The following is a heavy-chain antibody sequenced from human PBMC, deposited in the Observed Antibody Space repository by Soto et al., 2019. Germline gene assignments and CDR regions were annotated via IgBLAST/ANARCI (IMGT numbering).Heavy chain of an antibody. CDR3: AREGVAAPYYYYGMDV. CDR2: ISYTGST. Sequence: ESLSLTCPVCGDSIRSYYWSWIRQPPGKGLEWIGYISYTGSTHYNPSLKSRVTISADTSKNQFSLKLSSVTTADTALYYCAREGVAAPYYYYGMDVWGQGSKVTVSS. V-gene: IGHV4-59*01. CDR1: GDSIRSYY. J-gene: IGHJ6*02. D-gene: IGHD2-15*01.